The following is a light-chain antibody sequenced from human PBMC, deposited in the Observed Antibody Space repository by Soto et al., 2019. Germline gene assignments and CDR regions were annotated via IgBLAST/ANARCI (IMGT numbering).Light chain of an antibody. CDR1: QSVLYTSNNKNY. CDR3: QQYYSTPLT. V-gene: IGKV4-1*01. J-gene: IGKJ4*01. Sequence: DIVMTQSPDSLAVSLGERATINCKSSQSVLYTSNNKNYLAWYLQKPGQPPKLLIYWASTRESGVPDRFSGSGSGTDFTLTISSLQAEDVAVYYCQQYYSTPLTFGGGTKVEI. CDR2: WAS.